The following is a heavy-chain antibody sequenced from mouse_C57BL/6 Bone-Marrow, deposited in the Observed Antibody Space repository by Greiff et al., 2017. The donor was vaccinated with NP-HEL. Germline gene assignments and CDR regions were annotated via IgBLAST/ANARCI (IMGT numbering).Heavy chain of an antibody. CDR3: ARRGANYYGSSFYFDY. V-gene: IGHV1-81*01. CDR1: GYTFTSYG. D-gene: IGHD1-1*01. Sequence: QVHVKQSGAELARPGASVKLSCKASGYTFTSYGISWVKQRTGQGLEWIGEIYPRSGNTYYTEKFKGKATLTADKSSSTAYMELRSLTSEDSAVYFCARRGANYYGSSFYFDYWGQGTTLTVSS. CDR2: IYPRSGNT. J-gene: IGHJ2*01.